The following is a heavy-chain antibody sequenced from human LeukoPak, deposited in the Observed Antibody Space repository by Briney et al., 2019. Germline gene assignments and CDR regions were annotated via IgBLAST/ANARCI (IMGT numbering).Heavy chain of an antibody. V-gene: IGHV4-61*02. D-gene: IGHD3-9*01. CDR1: GGSISSGSYY. Sequence: SETLSLTCTVSGGSISSGSYYWRWIRQPAGTGLEWIGRIYTSGSTNYNPSLKSRVTISVDTSKNQFSLKLSSVTAADTAVYYCARGGSKYYDILTGYSHWGQGTLVTVSS. CDR2: IYTSGST. CDR3: ARGGSKYYDILTGYSH. J-gene: IGHJ4*02.